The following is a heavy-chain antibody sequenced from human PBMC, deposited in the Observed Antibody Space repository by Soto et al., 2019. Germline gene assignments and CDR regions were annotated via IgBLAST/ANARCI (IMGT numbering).Heavy chain of an antibody. V-gene: IGHV5-51*01. J-gene: IGHJ3*02. CDR3: ARPLPTAIFAFDI. Sequence: RGESLKISCKGSGYSFTSYWIGWVRQMPGKGLEWMGIIYPGDSDTRYSPSFQGQVTISADKSISTAYLQWSSLKASDTAMYYCARPLPTAIFAFDIWGQGTMVTVS. CDR1: GYSFTSYW. CDR2: IYPGDSDT. D-gene: IGHD4-17*01.